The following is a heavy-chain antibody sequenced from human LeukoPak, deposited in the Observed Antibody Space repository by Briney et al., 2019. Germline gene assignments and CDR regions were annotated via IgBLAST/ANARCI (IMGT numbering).Heavy chain of an antibody. Sequence: PGGSLRHSCAASGFTLSDYYMSWIRQAPGKGLEWVAVISYDGSNKYYADSVKGRYTISRDNSKSTLYLQMNSLRAEDTAVYYCASLPYYEKFYGMDVWGQGTTVTVSS. J-gene: IGHJ6*02. V-gene: IGHV3-30*03. CDR3: ASLPYYEKFYGMDV. CDR1: GFTLSDYY. D-gene: IGHD3-3*01. CDR2: ISYDGSNK.